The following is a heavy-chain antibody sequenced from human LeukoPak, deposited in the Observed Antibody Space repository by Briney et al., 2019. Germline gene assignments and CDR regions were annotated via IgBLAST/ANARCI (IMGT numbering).Heavy chain of an antibody. Sequence: ASVKVSCKASGYTFTEQYLHWVRQAPGQGLEWMGWINPHSLATNYAQKLQGRVTMTTDTSTSTAYMELRSLRSDDTAVFYCARGGYSSGLDSWGQGTLVTVSS. V-gene: IGHV1-2*02. CDR2: INPHSLAT. J-gene: IGHJ4*02. CDR1: GYTFTEQY. CDR3: ARGGYSSGLDS. D-gene: IGHD5-18*01.